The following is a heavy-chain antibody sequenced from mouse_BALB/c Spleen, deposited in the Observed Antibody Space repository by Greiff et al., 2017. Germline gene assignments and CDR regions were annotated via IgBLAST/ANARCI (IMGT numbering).Heavy chain of an antibody. J-gene: IGHJ2*01. V-gene: IGHV1-4*01. D-gene: IGHD4-1*01. CDR2: INPSSGYT. CDR1: GYTFTSYT. Sequence: VKLQESGAELARPGASVKMSCKASGYTFTSYTMHWVKQRPGQGLEWIGYINPSSGYTNYNQKFKDKATLTADKSSSTAYMQLSSLTSEDSAVYYCARSLTGLFDYWGQGTTLTVSS. CDR3: ARSLTGLFDY.